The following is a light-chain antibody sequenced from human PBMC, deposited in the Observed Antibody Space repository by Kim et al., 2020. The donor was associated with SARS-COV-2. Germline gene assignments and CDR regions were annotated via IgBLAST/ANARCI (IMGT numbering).Light chain of an antibody. J-gene: IGKJ2*01. CDR2: DAS. V-gene: IGKV3-20*01. CDR3: QQYGASQYT. Sequence: EIVLTQSPGTLSLSPGARATLSCRANQSVSSNYLAWYRQKPGQAPRLLIYDASRRATDIPDRFSGSGSGTDFTLTISRLEPEDFAVYYCQQYGASQYTFGQGTKLEI. CDR1: QSVSSNY.